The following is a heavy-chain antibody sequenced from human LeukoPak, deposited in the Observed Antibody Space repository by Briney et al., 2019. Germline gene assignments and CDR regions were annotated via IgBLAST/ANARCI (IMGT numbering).Heavy chain of an antibody. CDR1: GFTFSSYG. V-gene: IGHV3-30*18. Sequence: GRSPRLSCAASGFTFSSYGMHWVRQAPGKGLEWVAVISYDGSNKYYADSVKGRFTISRDNSKNTLYLQMNSLRAEDTAVYYCAKALAAAVDYWGQGTLVTVSS. CDR3: AKALAAAVDY. D-gene: IGHD6-13*01. CDR2: ISYDGSNK. J-gene: IGHJ4*02.